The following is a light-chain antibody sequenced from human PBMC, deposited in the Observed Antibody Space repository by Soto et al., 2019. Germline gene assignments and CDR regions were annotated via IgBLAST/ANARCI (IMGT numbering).Light chain of an antibody. J-gene: IGKJ4*01. Sequence: AIQLTQSPSSLSASVGDRVTITCRASQGVTSALAWYQQKPGKAPKLLIYDASSLESGVPSRFSGSGSGTDFTLTISRLQHEDFATYYCQQFKSYPHAFGGGTKVEIK. V-gene: IGKV1-13*02. CDR3: QQFKSYPHA. CDR2: DAS. CDR1: QGVTSA.